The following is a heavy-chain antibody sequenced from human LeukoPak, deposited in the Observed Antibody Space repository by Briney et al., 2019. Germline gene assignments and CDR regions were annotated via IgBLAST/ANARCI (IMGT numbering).Heavy chain of an antibody. J-gene: IGHJ4*02. Sequence: ASVKVSCKASGYTFTGYYMHWVRQAPGQGLEWMGWINPDNGVTKYAQKFQGRVSMTRDTSISTAYMELKSLISDDTAVYFCARQTGLAVAGTADYWGQGTLVSVSS. D-gene: IGHD6-19*01. CDR3: ARQTGLAVAGTADY. CDR1: GYTFTGYY. CDR2: INPDNGVT. V-gene: IGHV1-2*02.